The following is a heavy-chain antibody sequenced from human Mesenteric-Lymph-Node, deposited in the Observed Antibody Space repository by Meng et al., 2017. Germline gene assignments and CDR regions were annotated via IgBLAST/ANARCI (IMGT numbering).Heavy chain of an antibody. D-gene: IGHD6-13*01. V-gene: IGHV3-48*03. CDR1: GFTFSSYE. CDR2: ISSSGSTI. CDR3: ARDAMGWRAAGTMGGVIDS. Sequence: GGSLRLSCAASGFTFSSYEMNWVRQAPGKGLEWVSYISSSGSTIYYADSVKCRFTISRDNAKNSLYLQMNSLRAEDTAVYYCARDAMGWRAAGTMGGVIDSWGQGSLVTVSS. J-gene: IGHJ4*02.